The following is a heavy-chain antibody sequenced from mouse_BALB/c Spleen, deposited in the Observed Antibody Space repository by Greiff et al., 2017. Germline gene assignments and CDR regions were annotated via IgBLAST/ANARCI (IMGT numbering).Heavy chain of an antibody. D-gene: IGHD2-4*01. CDR1: GFSFTSYG. V-gene: IGHV2-2*02. Sequence: QVQLKQSGPGLVQPSQTLSITCTASGFSFTSYGVHWVRQTPGKGLEWLGVIWSGGGTDYNAAFISRLIISKDNSKSHVSCKMNSMQANETAIYYCARLIYYDYDGSGYYDMDYWGQGTTVTVSS. CDR3: ARLIYYDYDGSGYYDMDY. J-gene: IGHJ4*01. CDR2: IWSGGGT.